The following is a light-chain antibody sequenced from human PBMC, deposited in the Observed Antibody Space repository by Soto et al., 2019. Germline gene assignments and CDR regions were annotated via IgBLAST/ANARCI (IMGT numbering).Light chain of an antibody. V-gene: IGKV1-39*01. J-gene: IGKJ4*01. Sequence: DIQMTQSPSSLSASVGDRVTITCRASQSISSNLNWYQQKPGKAPKLLIYAASSLQSGVPSMFSGSGSRTDFTLTISSLQPEDFATYYCQQSYSTPLTFGGGTKVEIK. CDR2: AAS. CDR3: QQSYSTPLT. CDR1: QSISSN.